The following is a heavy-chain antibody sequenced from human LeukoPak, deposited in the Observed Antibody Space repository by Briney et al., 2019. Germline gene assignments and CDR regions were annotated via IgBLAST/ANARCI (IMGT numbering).Heavy chain of an antibody. V-gene: IGHV4-59*08. CDR2: IYYSGST. Sequence: SETLSLTCTVSGGSISSYYWSWIRQPPGKGLEWIGYIYYSGSTYYNPSLKSRVTISVDTSKNQFSLKLSSVTAADTAVYYCARNPRYYYDRRWYFDYWGQGTLVTVSS. J-gene: IGHJ4*02. CDR3: ARNPRYYYDRRWYFDY. D-gene: IGHD3-22*01. CDR1: GGSISSYY.